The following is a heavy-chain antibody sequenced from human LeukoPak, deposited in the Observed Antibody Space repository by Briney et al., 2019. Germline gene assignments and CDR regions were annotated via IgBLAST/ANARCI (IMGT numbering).Heavy chain of an antibody. CDR1: GGSISSGSYY. CDR2: IYYSGST. Sequence: SQTLSLTCTVSGGSISSGSYYWSWIRQPAGKGLEWIGSIYYSGSTYYNPSLKSRVTISVDTSKNQFSLKLSSVTAADTAVYYCARQAQYSSGPWFDPWGQGTLVTVSS. V-gene: IGHV4-39*01. CDR3: ARQAQYSSGPWFDP. D-gene: IGHD6-25*01. J-gene: IGHJ5*02.